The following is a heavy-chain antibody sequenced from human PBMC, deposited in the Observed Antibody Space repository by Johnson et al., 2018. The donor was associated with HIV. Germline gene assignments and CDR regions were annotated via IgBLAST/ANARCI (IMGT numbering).Heavy chain of an antibody. Sequence: VQLVESGGGLVQPGGSLRLSCVGSGFSFSDHFMDWVRQAPGKGLEWVGRIRNKPSSYSTEYAASVKGRFTVSRDDSNNSVYLQMSSLKTEDTAVYYCARDRSKGGAFDIGGQGTMVTVSS. D-gene: IGHD2/OR15-2a*01. CDR3: ARDRSKGGAFDI. CDR1: GFSFSDHF. CDR2: IRNKPSSYST. V-gene: IGHV3-72*01. J-gene: IGHJ3*02.